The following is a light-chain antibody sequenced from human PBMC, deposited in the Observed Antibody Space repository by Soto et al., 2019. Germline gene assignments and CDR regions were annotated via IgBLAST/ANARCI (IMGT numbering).Light chain of an antibody. J-gene: IGLJ1*01. CDR1: SSDVGIYNL. V-gene: IGLV2-23*02. CDR3: CSYTRSGSFV. CDR2: EVN. Sequence: QSALTQPASVTGSPGQPITISCTGTSSDVGIYNLVSWYQHFPGKAPKLMIYEVNKRPSGVSNRFSGSKSGSTASLTISGLQADDEADCYCCSYTRSGSFVFGTGTKVTVL.